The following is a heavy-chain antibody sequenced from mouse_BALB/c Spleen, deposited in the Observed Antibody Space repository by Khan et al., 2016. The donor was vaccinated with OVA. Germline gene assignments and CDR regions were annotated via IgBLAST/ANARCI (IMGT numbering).Heavy chain of an antibody. Sequence: VQLKQSGPDLVEPSQSLSLTCTVTGFSITSDYSWHWIRQFPGNKLEWLGYMHFSGRTNYNPSLKSRISITRDSSRNQFFLQLNSVTTEDSATYYCSIFDYDGIDHWGQGTTLTGSS. CDR1: GFSITSDYS. CDR2: MHFSGRT. D-gene: IGHD2-4*01. V-gene: IGHV3-1*02. CDR3: SIFDYDGIDH. J-gene: IGHJ2*01.